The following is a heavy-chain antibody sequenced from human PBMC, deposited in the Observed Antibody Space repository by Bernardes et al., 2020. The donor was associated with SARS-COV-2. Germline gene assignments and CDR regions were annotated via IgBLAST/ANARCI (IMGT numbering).Heavy chain of an antibody. CDR1: GGSFSGYY. J-gene: IGHJ4*02. D-gene: IGHD6-6*01. CDR3: ASAPSIAARPGT. V-gene: IGHV4-34*01. Sequence: SETLSLTCAVYGGSFSGYYWSWIRQPPGKGLEWIGEINHSGSTNYNPSLKSRVTISVDTSKNQFSLKLSSVTAADTAVYYCASAPSIAARPGTWGQGTLVTVSS. CDR2: INHSGST.